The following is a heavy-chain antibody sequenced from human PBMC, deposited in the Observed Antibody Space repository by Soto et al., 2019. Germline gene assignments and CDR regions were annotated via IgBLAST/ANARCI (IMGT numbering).Heavy chain of an antibody. CDR2: INSDGRST. J-gene: IGHJ4*02. D-gene: IGHD4-17*01. V-gene: IGHV3-74*01. CDR3: ARDPPGEGIDY. Sequence: HPGGSLRLSCAASGFTFSSHWMHWVRQAPGKGLVWVSHINSDGRSTSYADSVKGRFTISRDNAKNTLYLQMNSLRAEDTAVYYCARDPPGEGIDYWGQGTLVTVSS. CDR1: GFTFSSHW.